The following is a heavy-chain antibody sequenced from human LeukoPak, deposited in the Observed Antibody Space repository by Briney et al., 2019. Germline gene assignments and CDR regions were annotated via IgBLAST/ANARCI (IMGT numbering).Heavy chain of an antibody. CDR3: ARHCSSTNCRAY. J-gene: IGHJ4*02. CDR1: GFTFSGYW. CDR2: INQDANEK. V-gene: IGHV3-7*01. Sequence: GGSLRLSCVASGFTFSGYWMSWVRQAPGKGLEWVANINQDANEKYYVDSVKGRFTISRGNAKSSLYLQMNSLRAEDMAVYYCARHCSSTNCRAYWGQGTLVTVSS. D-gene: IGHD2-2*01.